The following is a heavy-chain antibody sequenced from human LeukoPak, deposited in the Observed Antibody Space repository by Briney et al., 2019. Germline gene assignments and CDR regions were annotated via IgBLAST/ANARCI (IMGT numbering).Heavy chain of an antibody. D-gene: IGHD2-2*01. CDR2: IYYSGST. CDR1: GGSISYYY. Sequence: SETLSLTCTVSGGSISYYYWSWIRQHPGKGLEWIGYIYYSGSTNYNPSLKSRVTLSVATSKNQFSLKLNSVTAADTAVYYCARTTEGYCRSTSCYGFYYSYYMDGWGKGTTVTVSS. J-gene: IGHJ6*03. V-gene: IGHV4-59*01. CDR3: ARTTEGYCRSTSCYGFYYSYYMDG.